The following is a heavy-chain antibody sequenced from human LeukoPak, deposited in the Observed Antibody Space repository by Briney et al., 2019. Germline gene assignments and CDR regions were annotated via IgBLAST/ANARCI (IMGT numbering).Heavy chain of an antibody. CDR2: ISYDGSNK. Sequence: PDGSLLLSCAASGFTFGSYAMHWVRQAPGKGLEWVVVISYDGSNKYYADSVKGPFTISRDNSKNTLYLQMNSLRAEDTAVYYCARGPYGMDVWGQGTAVTVSS. CDR3: ARGPYGMDV. CDR1: GFTFGSYA. J-gene: IGHJ6*02. V-gene: IGHV3-30-3*01.